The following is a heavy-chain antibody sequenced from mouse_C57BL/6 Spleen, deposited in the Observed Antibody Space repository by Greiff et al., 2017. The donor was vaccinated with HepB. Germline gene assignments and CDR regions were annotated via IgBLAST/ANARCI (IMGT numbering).Heavy chain of an antibody. CDR2: INPSSGYT. CDR1: GYTFTSYW. J-gene: IGHJ4*01. D-gene: IGHD1-1*01. CDR3: ARSRITTVVATDYAMDY. Sequence: VQLVESGAELAKPGASVKLSCKASGYTFTSYWMHWVKQRPGQGLEWIGYINPSSGYTKYNQKFKDKATLTADKSSSTAYMQLSSLTYEDSAVYYCARSRITTVVATDYAMDYWGQGTSVTVSS. V-gene: IGHV1-7*01.